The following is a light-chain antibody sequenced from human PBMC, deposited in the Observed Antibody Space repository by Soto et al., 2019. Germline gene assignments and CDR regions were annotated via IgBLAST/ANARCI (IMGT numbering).Light chain of an antibody. Sequence: QSALTQPASVSGSPGQSITISCTGTSSDVGGYNYVSWYQQHPGKAPKLMIYEVSNRPSRVSNPFSGSKSGNTASLTISGLQAEDEADYYCSSYTSSSTRVFGGGTKLTVL. CDR1: SSDVGGYNY. CDR2: EVS. V-gene: IGLV2-14*01. CDR3: SSYTSSSTRV. J-gene: IGLJ3*02.